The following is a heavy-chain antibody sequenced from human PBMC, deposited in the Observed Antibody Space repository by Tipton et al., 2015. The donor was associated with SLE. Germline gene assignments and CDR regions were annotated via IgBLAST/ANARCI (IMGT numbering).Heavy chain of an antibody. J-gene: IGHJ6*03. V-gene: IGHV1-8*01. CDR1: GYTFTSYD. CDR3: ARGPGYCSSTSCSNYYYYYMDV. Sequence: QLVQSGAEVKKPGASVKVSCKASGYTFTSYDINWVRQATGQGLEWMGWMNPNSGNTGYAQKFQGRVTMTRNTSISTAYMELSSLRSEDTAVYYCARGPGYCSSTSCSNYYYYYMDVWGKGTTVTVSS. CDR2: MNPNSGNT. D-gene: IGHD2-2*03.